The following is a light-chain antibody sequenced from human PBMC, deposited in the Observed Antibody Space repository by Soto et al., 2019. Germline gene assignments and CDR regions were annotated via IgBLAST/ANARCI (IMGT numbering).Light chain of an antibody. Sequence: AIQMTQSPSSLSASVGDRVTITCRASQGIRNDLGWYQQKPGKAPKLLIYGATRLQSGVPSRFSGSGSGTDFTLTISSLQPEDFATYYCLQDYISPLTFGGGTKVEIK. CDR1: QGIRND. CDR2: GAT. J-gene: IGKJ4*01. CDR3: LQDYISPLT. V-gene: IGKV1-6*01.